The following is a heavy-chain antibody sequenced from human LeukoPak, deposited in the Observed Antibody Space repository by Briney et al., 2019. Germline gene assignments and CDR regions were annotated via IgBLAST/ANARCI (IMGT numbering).Heavy chain of an antibody. J-gene: IGHJ6*03. CDR1: GYTFTSYD. CDR2: IIPIFGTA. D-gene: IGHD3-10*01. Sequence: ASVKVSCKASGYTFTSYDINWVRQAPGQGLEWMGGIIPIFGTANYAQKFQGRVTITADESTSTAYMELSSLRSEDTAVYYCARASFGVVRGVRYYYYMDVWGKGTTVTISS. CDR3: ARASFGVVRGVRYYYYMDV. V-gene: IGHV1-69*13.